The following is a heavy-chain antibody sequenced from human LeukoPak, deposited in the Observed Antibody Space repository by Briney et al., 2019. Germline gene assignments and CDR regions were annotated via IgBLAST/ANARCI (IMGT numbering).Heavy chain of an antibody. D-gene: IGHD5-12*01. CDR2: IIPIFGTA. CDR1: GGTFSSYA. J-gene: IGHJ4*02. V-gene: IGHV1-69*05. Sequence: SVKVSCKACGGTFSSYAISWVRQAPGQGLEWMGGIIPIFGTANYAQKFQGRVTITTDESTSTAYMELSSLRSEDTAVYYCARSKVRVATIGSFDYWGQGTLVTVSS. CDR3: ARSKVRVATIGSFDY.